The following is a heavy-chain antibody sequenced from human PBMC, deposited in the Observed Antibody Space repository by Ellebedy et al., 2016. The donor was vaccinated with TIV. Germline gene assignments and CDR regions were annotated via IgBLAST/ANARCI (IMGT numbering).Heavy chain of an antibody. Sequence: GGSLRLSXAASGFTFSSYWMSWVRQAPGKGLEWVANIKQDGSEKYYVDSVKGRFTISRDNAKNSLYLQMNSLRAEDTAVYYCARGIYGGSYYVAGYYFDYWGQGTLVTVSS. CDR1: GFTFSSYW. V-gene: IGHV3-7*04. J-gene: IGHJ4*02. D-gene: IGHD1-26*01. CDR3: ARGIYGGSYYVAGYYFDY. CDR2: IKQDGSEK.